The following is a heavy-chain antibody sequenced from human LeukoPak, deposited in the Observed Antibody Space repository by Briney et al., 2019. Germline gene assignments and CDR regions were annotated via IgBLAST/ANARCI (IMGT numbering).Heavy chain of an antibody. CDR2: IIPIFGTA. CDR1: GGTFSSYA. J-gene: IGHJ4*02. V-gene: IGHV1-69*05. Sequence: GASVKVSCKASGGTFSSYAISWVRQAPGQGLEWMGGIIPIFGTANYAQKFQGRVTITTDEYTSTAYMELSSLRSEDTAVYYCARGGMTTVPLGHYWGQGTLVTVSS. CDR3: ARGGMTTVPLGHY. D-gene: IGHD4-11*01.